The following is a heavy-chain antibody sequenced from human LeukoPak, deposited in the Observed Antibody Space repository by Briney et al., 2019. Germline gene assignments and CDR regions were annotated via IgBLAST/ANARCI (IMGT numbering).Heavy chain of an antibody. CDR2: ITISSNYI. D-gene: IGHD3-9*01. V-gene: IGHV3-21*01. CDR1: GFSLSGYS. Sequence: GGSLRLSCAASGFSLSGYSMDWVRQAPGKGLEWVSPITISSNYIYYADSVKGRFTISRDNAKNSLYLQMNSLRAEDTAVYFCARDGHGDGILSGYSYFGMDVWGQGTTVTVSS. CDR3: ARDGHGDGILSGYSYFGMDV. J-gene: IGHJ6*02.